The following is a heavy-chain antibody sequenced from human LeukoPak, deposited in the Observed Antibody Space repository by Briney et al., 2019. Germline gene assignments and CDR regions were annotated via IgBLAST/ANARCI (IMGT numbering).Heavy chain of an antibody. V-gene: IGHV3-30*02. CDR1: GFTFSSYG. CDR3: AKEGYDSSGYYPANLYYYYYMDV. J-gene: IGHJ6*03. CDR2: IRHDGSNK. Sequence: PGGSLRLSCAASGFTFSSYGMHWVRQAPGKGLEWVAFIRHDGSNKYYADSVKGRFTISRDNSKNTLYLQMNSLRAEDTAVYYRAKEGYDSSGYYPANLYYYYYMDVWGKGTTVTISS. D-gene: IGHD3-22*01.